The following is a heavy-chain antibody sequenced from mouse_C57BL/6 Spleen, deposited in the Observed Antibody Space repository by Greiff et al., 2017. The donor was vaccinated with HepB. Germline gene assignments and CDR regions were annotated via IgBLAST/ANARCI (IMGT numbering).Heavy chain of an antibody. V-gene: IGHV1-54*01. J-gene: IGHJ4*01. Sequence: VQLQQSGAELVRPGPSVKVSCKASGYAFTNYLIEWVKQRPGQGLEWIGVINPGSGGTNYNEKFKGKATLTADKSSSTAYMQLSSLTSEDSAVYFCARSEGAMDYWGQGTSVTVSS. CDR1: GYAFTNYL. CDR2: INPGSGGT. CDR3: ARSEGAMDY.